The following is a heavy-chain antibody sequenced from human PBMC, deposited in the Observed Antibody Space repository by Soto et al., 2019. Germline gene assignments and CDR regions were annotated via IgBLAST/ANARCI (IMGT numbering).Heavy chain of an antibody. CDR1: GFSVSTKY. CDR3: RGGGVECSGGSCGGGRGDV. CDR2: IQSGGST. Sequence: EVQLVESGGGLVQPGGSLRLSCAASGFSVSTKYMSWVRQAPGKGLEWLSLIQSGGSTYYADSVKGRFTISRDNSENTVVGGGGRGGGGGGGGGGGRGGGVECSGGSCGGGRGDVWGKGTTVTVSA. D-gene: IGHD2-15*01. V-gene: IGHV3-66*01. J-gene: IGHJ6*04.